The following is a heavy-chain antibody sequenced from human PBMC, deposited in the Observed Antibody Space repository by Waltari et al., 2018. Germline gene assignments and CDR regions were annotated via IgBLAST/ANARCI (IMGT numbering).Heavy chain of an antibody. V-gene: IGHV4-39*01. CDR2: IFYGGST. Sequence: QLQLQESGPGLVKPPETLSLTCPVSGGSISSSSFYWGWIRQSPEKGLEWIGGIFYGGSTYDNPSLKSRVTMSIDTSRNQFSLKLNSVTAADTAVYYCARHLGGTYHFDSWGQGTLVTVSS. CDR1: GGSISSSSFY. CDR3: ARHLGGTYHFDS. J-gene: IGHJ4*02. D-gene: IGHD1-26*01.